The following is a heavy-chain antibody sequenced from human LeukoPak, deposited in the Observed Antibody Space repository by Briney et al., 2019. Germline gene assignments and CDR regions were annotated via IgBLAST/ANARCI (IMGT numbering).Heavy chain of an antibody. J-gene: IGHJ4*02. CDR2: IYTSGSP. CDR3: ARERGECSSTSCDPYYFDS. Sequence: PSETLSLTCTVSGGSISSYLWGWIRQPAGMGLEWIGRIYTSGSPNYNPSLKSRVTMSVDTSKNQFSLKLNSVTAADTAVYYCARERGECSSTSCDPYYFDSWGQGTLVTVSS. V-gene: IGHV4-4*07. D-gene: IGHD2-2*01. CDR1: GGSISSYL.